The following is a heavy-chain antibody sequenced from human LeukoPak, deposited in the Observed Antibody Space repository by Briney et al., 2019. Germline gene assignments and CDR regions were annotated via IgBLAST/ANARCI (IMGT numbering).Heavy chain of an antibody. CDR2: IYYSGST. J-gene: IGHJ6*03. CDR3: ARAAGRGGSRHYYYYMDV. V-gene: IGHV4-39*07. CDR1: GFTFSSYG. Sequence: GSLRLSCAASGFTFSSYGMSWVRQAPGKGLEWIGSIYYSGSTYYNPSLKSRVTISVDTSKNQFSLKLSSVTAADTAVYYCARAAGRGGSRHYYYYMDVWGKGTTVTVSS. D-gene: IGHD2-15*01.